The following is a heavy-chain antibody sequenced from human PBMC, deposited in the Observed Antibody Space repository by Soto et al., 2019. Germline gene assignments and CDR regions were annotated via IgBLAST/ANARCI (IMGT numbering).Heavy chain of an antibody. CDR1: GFTFISYA. D-gene: IGHD3-10*01. V-gene: IGHV3-30-3*01. CDR2: ISFDGSTE. CDR3: ARSRHGSGSYTHFYYGLDF. Sequence: QVQLVESGGGVVQPGRSLRLSCAASGFTFISYAMHWVRQSPGKGLDWVAVISFDGSTEYYADSVKGRFTIGRDNSNNTVYLHMNSLRSDDTAVYYCARSRHGSGSYTHFYYGLDFWGQGTTVTVSS. J-gene: IGHJ6*02.